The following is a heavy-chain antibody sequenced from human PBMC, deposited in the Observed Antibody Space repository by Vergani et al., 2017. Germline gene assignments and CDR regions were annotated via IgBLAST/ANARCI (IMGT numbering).Heavy chain of an antibody. CDR3: AQSGCSGWYEVPVRHNYNYCMYV. D-gene: IGHD6-19*01. V-gene: IGHV2-5*02. CDR2: IYWDDDK. Sequence: QITLKESGPTLVKPTQTLTLTCTFSGFSLSTSGVGVGWIRQPPGKALEWLALIYWDDDKRYSPSLKSRLTITKDTSKNQVVLTMTNMDPVDTATYYCAQSGCSGWYEVPVRHNYNYCMYVWGQGTTVTVSS. CDR1: GFSLSTSGVG. J-gene: IGHJ6*02.